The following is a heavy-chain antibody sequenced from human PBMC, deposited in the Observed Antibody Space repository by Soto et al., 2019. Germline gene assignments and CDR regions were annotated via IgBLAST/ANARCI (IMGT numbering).Heavy chain of an antibody. J-gene: IGHJ6*04. Sequence: EVQLVESGGGLVQPGGSLRLSCAASGFTFSSHWMTWVRQAPGKGLEWVANIKEDGSEKYYVDSVKGRFTISRDNAQNSLHLQMNCLRGEDTAVYYCARVGNFWTRDVWGKGTTVTASS. V-gene: IGHV3-7*01. CDR1: GFTFSSHW. D-gene: IGHD3-3*01. CDR2: IKEDGSEK. CDR3: ARVGNFWTRDV.